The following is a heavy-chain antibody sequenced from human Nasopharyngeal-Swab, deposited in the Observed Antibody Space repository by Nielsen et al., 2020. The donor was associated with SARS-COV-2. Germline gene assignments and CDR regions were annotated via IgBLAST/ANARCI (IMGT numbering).Heavy chain of an antibody. Sequence: ESLKISCAASGFTFSSYSMNWVRQAPGKGLEWVSSISSSSSYIYYADSVKGRFTISRDNAKNSLYLQMNSLRAEDTAVYYCARDQSGSYHKAFDIWGQGTMVTVSS. CDR1: GFTFSSYS. J-gene: IGHJ3*02. CDR3: ARDQSGSYHKAFDI. V-gene: IGHV3-21*01. CDR2: ISSSSSYI. D-gene: IGHD1-26*01.